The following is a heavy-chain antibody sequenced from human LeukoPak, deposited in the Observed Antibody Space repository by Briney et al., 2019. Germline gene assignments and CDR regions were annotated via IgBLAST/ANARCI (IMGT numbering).Heavy chain of an antibody. CDR1: GFTFSSYW. J-gene: IGHJ6*03. CDR2: INTDGSST. Sequence: GGSLRLSCAASGFTFSSYWMHWVRQAPGKGLVWVSHINTDGSSTSYADSVKGRFTISRDNAKNTLYLQMNSLRAEDTAVYYCARSIVGATRGSRYYYMDVWGKGTTVTVSS. CDR3: ARSIVGATRGSRYYYMDV. V-gene: IGHV3-74*01. D-gene: IGHD1-26*01.